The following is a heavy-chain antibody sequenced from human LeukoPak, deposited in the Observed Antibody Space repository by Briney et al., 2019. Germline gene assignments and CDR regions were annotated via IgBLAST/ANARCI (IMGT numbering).Heavy chain of an antibody. J-gene: IGHJ4*02. CDR2: ISYDGSNK. CDR1: GFTFSSYG. CDR3: AKDLWDYYGSGSTFDY. Sequence: GGSLRLSCAASGFTFSSYGMHWVRQAPGKGLEWVAVISYDGSNKYYADSVKGRFTISRDNSKNTLYLQMNSLRAEDTAVYYCAKDLWDYYGSGSTFDYWDQGTLVTVSS. V-gene: IGHV3-30*18. D-gene: IGHD3-10*01.